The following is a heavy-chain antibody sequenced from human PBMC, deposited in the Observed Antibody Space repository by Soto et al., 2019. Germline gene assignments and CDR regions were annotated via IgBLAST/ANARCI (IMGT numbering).Heavy chain of an antibody. CDR3: ARDSAWYDILTGNAQYYYYMDV. CDR2: IIPICGTA. Sequence: ASVKVSCKASGGTFSSYPIIWVRQAPGQGLEWMGGIIPICGTANYAQKFQGRVTMTRDKSTSTAYMELSSLRSEDTAVYYCARDSAWYDILTGNAQYYYYMDVWGKGTTVTVSS. D-gene: IGHD3-9*01. CDR1: GGTFSSYP. J-gene: IGHJ6*03. V-gene: IGHV1-69*05.